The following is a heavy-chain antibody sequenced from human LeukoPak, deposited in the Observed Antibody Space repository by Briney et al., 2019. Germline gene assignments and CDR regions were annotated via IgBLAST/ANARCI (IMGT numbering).Heavy chain of an antibody. Sequence: PGGSLRLSCAASGLTVGFKCMSRVRQAPGKGLEWVSIIYSGGSSYYADSVKGRFTVSRDTSKNTLYLQMNSLRAEDTAVYYCATRPDGHDVPYFDYWGQGTLVTVSS. J-gene: IGHJ4*02. D-gene: IGHD5-12*01. CDR3: ATRPDGHDVPYFDY. CDR2: IYSGGSS. V-gene: IGHV3-66*01. CDR1: GLTVGFKC.